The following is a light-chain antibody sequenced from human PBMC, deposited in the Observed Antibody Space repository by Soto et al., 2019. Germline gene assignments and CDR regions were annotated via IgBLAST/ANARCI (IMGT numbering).Light chain of an antibody. CDR1: SSDVGGYNY. Sequence: QSALTQPASVSGSPGQSITISCTGTSSDVGGYNYVSWYQHHPGKAPKLMIYDVTNRPSGVSNRFSGSKSGNTASLTIFGLQAEDEADYYCSSYTSRSTYVFGTGTKV. CDR3: SSYTSRSTYV. CDR2: DVT. V-gene: IGLV2-14*03. J-gene: IGLJ1*01.